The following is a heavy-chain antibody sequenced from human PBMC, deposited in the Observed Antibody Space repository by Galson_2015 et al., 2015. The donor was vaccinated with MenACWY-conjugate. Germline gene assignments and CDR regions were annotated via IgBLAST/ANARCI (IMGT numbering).Heavy chain of an antibody. J-gene: IGHJ4*02. CDR1: AFTFSYYD. V-gene: IGHV3-13*01. CDR2: IGVAGDT. Sequence: SLRLSCAASAFTFSYYDMHWVRQATGQGLEWVSAIGVAGDTHYLDSVKGRFTISRENAKNSLYLQMNSLRAEDTAVYYCAREVRDDYSSGWDFDYWGQGILVTVSS. D-gene: IGHD6-19*01. CDR3: AREVRDDYSSGWDFDY.